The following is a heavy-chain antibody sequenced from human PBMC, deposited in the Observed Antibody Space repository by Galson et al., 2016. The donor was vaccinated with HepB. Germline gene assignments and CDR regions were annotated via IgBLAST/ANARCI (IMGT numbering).Heavy chain of an antibody. CDR1: GGSIRSYY. Sequence: ETLSLTCTVSGGSIRSYYWSWIRQPAGKGLEWIGSIYYVGNTYYNPSLKSRVIISIDTSNNRVSLKLRSVTAADTAVYYCARHERLLSWFDPWGQGSLVTVSS. V-gene: IGHV4-59*05. CDR2: IYYVGNT. CDR3: ARHERLLSWFDP. J-gene: IGHJ5*02. D-gene: IGHD5-12*01.